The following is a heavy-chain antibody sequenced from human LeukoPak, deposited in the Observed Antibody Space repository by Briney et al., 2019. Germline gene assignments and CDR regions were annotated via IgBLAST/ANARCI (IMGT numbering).Heavy chain of an antibody. CDR2: IIPIFGTA. Sequence: ASVKVSCKASGGTFSSYAINWVRQAPGQGLEGLGGIIPIFGTANYAQKFQGRVTITADESTSTAYMELSSLRSEDTAVYYCARASDDFWSGYWGAFDIWGQGTMVTVSS. CDR3: ARASDDFWSGYWGAFDI. D-gene: IGHD3-3*01. CDR1: GGTFSSYA. V-gene: IGHV1-69*01. J-gene: IGHJ3*02.